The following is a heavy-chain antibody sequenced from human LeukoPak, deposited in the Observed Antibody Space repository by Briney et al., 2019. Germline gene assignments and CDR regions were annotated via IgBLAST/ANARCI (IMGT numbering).Heavy chain of an antibody. Sequence: SVKVSCKASGGTFSSYAISLVRQAPGQEIEWMGGIIPIFGTANYAQKFQGRVTITADESTSTAYMELSSLRSEDTAVYYCASDMTMVTPGVYYYGMDVWGQGTTVTVSS. J-gene: IGHJ6*02. V-gene: IGHV1-69*13. CDR2: IIPIFGTA. CDR3: ASDMTMVTPGVYYYGMDV. CDR1: GGTFSSYA. D-gene: IGHD4/OR15-4a*01.